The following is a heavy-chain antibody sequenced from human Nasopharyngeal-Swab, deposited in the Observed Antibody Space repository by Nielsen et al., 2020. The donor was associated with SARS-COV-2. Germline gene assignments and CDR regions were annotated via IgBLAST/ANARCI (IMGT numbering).Heavy chain of an antibody. J-gene: IGHJ4*02. D-gene: IGHD6-6*01. CDR1: DDSIRSSSYS. CDR3: ARLDSRSSGDY. V-gene: IGHV4-39*01. Sequence: SETLSLTCTVSDDSIRSSSYSWGWIRQPPGKGLEWIAQIYPSGSTNYNHSLRSRVTITIDTSKKQFSLKLHSVTAADTAVYYCARLDSRSSGDYWGQGSLVTVSS. CDR2: IYPSGST.